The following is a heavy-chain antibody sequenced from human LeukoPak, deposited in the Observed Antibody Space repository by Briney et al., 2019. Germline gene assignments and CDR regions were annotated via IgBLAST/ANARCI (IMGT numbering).Heavy chain of an antibody. J-gene: IGHJ4*02. D-gene: IGHD6-13*01. Sequence: SETLSLTCTVSGGSVSSGSYYWSWIRQPPGKGLEWIGYIYYSGSTNYNPSLKSRVTISVDTSKNQCSLKLSSVTAADTAVYYCARDRVAAAGSFDYWGQGTLVTVSS. CDR3: ARDRVAAAGSFDY. CDR2: IYYSGST. CDR1: GGSVSSGSYY. V-gene: IGHV4-61*01.